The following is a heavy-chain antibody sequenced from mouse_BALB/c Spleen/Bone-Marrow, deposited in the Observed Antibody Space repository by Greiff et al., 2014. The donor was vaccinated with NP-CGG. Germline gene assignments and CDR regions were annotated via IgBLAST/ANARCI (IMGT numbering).Heavy chain of an antibody. J-gene: IGHJ2*01. CDR3: ARGGRLTGYYFDY. V-gene: IGHV1-80*01. CDR2: IYPGDGDT. Sequence: VKLQESGAELVRPGSPVKISCKASGYAFSSYWMNWVKQRPGQGLEWIGQIYPGDGDTNYNGNFKDKATLTTDKSSTTAYMQLSSLTSEDSAVYFCARGGRLTGYYFDYWGQGTTLTVSS. CDR1: GYAFSSYW. D-gene: IGHD4-1*01.